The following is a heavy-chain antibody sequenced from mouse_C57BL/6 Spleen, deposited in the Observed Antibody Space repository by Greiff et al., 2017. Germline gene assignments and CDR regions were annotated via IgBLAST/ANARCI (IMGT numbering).Heavy chain of an antibody. CDR2: IDPSDSYT. CDR3: ARDYGSSEGFAY. V-gene: IGHV1-59*01. Sequence: QVQLQQPGAELVRPGTSVKLSCKASGYTFTSYWMHWVKQRPGQGLEWIGVIDPSDSYTNYNQKFKGKATLTVDTSSSTAYMQLSSLTSEDSAVYYCARDYGSSEGFAYWGQGTLVTVAA. CDR1: GYTFTSYW. D-gene: IGHD1-1*01. J-gene: IGHJ3*01.